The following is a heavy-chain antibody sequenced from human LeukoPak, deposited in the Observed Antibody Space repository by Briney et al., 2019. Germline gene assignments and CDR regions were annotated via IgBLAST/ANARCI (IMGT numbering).Heavy chain of an antibody. J-gene: IGHJ4*02. D-gene: IGHD6-6*01. V-gene: IGHV3-30*04. CDR3: ARASAARPDY. CDR2: ISYDGSNK. CDR1: GFTFSSYA. Sequence: GGSLRLSCAASGFTFSSYAIHWVRQAPGEGLEWVAVISYDGSNKYYADSVKGRFTISRDNSKNTLYLQMNSLRAEDTAVYYCARASAARPDYWGQGTLVTVSS.